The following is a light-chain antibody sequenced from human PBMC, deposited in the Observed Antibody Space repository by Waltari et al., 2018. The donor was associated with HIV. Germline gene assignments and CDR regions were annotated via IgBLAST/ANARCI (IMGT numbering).Light chain of an antibody. CDR1: QSVSSF. CDR2: DAS. CDR3: QQRSNWLWT. V-gene: IGKV3-11*01. Sequence: EVVLTQSPVTLSLSPGERATLSCRASQSVSSFLAWYHQQPGQAPRLLIYDASNRATGIPARFSGRASGTDFTLTISSLEPEDCAVYFCQQRSNWLWTFGQGTKVEIK. J-gene: IGKJ1*01.